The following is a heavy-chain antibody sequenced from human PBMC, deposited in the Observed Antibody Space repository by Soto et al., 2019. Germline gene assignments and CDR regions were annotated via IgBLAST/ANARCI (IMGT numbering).Heavy chain of an antibody. CDR2: IDDGAKV. V-gene: IGHV4-39*01. CDR3: AIKPHIEVAGPDF. Sequence: PSETLSLTCTVSGGSLGGSPYHWGWIRQPPGKGLEWIGSIDDGAKVYYNPSLRGRVTLFVDTSKNQFSLNLKSVTATDTAVYYCAIKPHIEVAGPDFWGQGTLVTVSS. CDR1: GGSLGGSPYH. J-gene: IGHJ4*02. D-gene: IGHD6-19*01.